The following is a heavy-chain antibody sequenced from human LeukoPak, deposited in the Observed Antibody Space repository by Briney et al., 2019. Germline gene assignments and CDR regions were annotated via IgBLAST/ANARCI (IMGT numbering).Heavy chain of an antibody. J-gene: IGHJ4*02. CDR3: ASYYGYSYWGY. D-gene: IGHD5-18*01. CDR2: NIPIFGTA. Sequence: GASVKVSCKASGGTFSSYAISWVRQAPGQGLEWMGGNIPIFGTANYAQKFQGRVTITADKSTSTAYMELSSLRSEDTAVYYCASYYGYSYWGYWGQGTLVTVSS. V-gene: IGHV1-69*06. CDR1: GGTFSSYA.